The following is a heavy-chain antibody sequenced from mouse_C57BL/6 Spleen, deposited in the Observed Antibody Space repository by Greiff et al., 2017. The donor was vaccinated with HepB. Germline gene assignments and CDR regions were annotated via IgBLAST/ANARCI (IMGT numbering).Heavy chain of an antibody. CDR1: GYAFSSSW. CDR3: ARYGDSSGYYFDY. Sequence: QVQLQQSGPELVKPGASVKISCKASGYAFSSSWMNWVKQRPGKGLEWIGRIYPGDGDTNYNGKFKGKATLTADKSSSTAYMQLSSLTSEDSAVYFCARYGDSSGYYFDYWGQGTTLTVSS. CDR2: IYPGDGDT. V-gene: IGHV1-82*01. J-gene: IGHJ2*01. D-gene: IGHD3-2*02.